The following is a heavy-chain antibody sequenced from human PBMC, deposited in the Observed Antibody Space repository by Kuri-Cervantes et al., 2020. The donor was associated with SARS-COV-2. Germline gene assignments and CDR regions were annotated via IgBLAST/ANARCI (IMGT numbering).Heavy chain of an antibody. CDR3: ASSPSWDGAFDI. Sequence: SETLSLTCTASGGSISSGSYYWSWILQPAGEGLAWIRHIYTSGSTYYNPPLKCRVTISVDTSKNQFCLKLSSVTAADTAVYYCASSPSWDGAFDIWGQGTMVTVSS. V-gene: IGHV4-61*09. CDR1: GGSISSGSYY. D-gene: IGHD1-26*01. CDR2: IYTSGST. J-gene: IGHJ3*02.